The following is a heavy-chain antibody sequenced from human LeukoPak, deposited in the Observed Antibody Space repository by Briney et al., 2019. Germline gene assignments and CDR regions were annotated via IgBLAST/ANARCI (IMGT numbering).Heavy chain of an antibody. D-gene: IGHD3-3*01. J-gene: IGHJ5*02. CDR2: INPNSGGT. CDR3: AREASAISWTRPRNWFDP. V-gene: IGHV1-2*02. CDR1: GYTFTGYY. Sequence: ASVKVSCKASGYTFTGYYLHWARQAPGQGLEWMGWINPNSGGTDYAQKFQGRVTMTRDTSISTAYMELSRLRSDDTAVYYCAREASAISWTRPRNWFDPWGQGTLVTVSS.